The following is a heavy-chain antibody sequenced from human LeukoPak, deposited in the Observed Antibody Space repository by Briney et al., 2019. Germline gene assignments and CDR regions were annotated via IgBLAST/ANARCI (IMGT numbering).Heavy chain of an antibody. CDR1: GGSISSSSYY. CDR2: IYYSGST. J-gene: IGHJ4*02. Sequence: PSETLSLTCTVSGGSISSSSYYWGWIRQPPGKGLEWIGSIYYSGSTYYNPSLKSRVTISVDTSKNQFSLKLSSVTAADTAVYYCASTYSSSWYYFGYWGQGTLVTVSS. CDR3: ASTYSSSWYYFGY. V-gene: IGHV4-39*01. D-gene: IGHD6-13*01.